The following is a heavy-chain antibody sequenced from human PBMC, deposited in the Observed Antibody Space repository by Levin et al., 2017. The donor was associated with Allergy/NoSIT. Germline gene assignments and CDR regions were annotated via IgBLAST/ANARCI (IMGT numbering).Heavy chain of an antibody. V-gene: IGHV4-34*01. CDR3: ERGNEGGSGNFYNPALDY. D-gene: IGHD3-10*01. CDR1: GGSLKGYY. Sequence: SETLSLTCAVHGGSLKGYYWNWVRQSPGKGLEWIGEISHDGRVTYNPSLKSRVTESVDASKTQFSLKMTSVTAADTGIYYCERGNEGGSGNFYNPALDYWGQGALVTVSS. J-gene: IGHJ4*02. CDR2: ISHDGRV.